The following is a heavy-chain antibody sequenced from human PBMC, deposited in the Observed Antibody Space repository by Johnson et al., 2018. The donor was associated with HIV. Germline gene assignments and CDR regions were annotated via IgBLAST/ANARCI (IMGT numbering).Heavy chain of an antibody. CDR3: ARERPGYGGHDAFDI. V-gene: IGHV3-15*01. CDR2: IKSKTDGGTT. CDR1: GFTFSDYY. J-gene: IGHJ3*02. Sequence: VQLVESGGGLVKPGGSLRLSCAASGFTFSDYYMSWIRQAPGKGLEWVGRIKSKTDGGTTDYAAPVKGRFTISRDDSKNTLYLQMNSLRAEDTAVYYCARERPGYGGHDAFDIWG. D-gene: IGHD4-23*01.